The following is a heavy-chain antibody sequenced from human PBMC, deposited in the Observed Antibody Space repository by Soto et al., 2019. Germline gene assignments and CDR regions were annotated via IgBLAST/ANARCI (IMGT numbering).Heavy chain of an antibody. CDR1: GYTFTDYY. J-gene: IGHJ3*02. Sequence: ASVKVSCKTSGYTFTDYYTHWVRQAPGQGLEWMGWMNPKSGGAYFAQKFQGRVTLTRDTSIGTAYIEVNSLTSDDTAVYFCTRENIENSDGPYDAFDIWGQGTMVRVSS. V-gene: IGHV1-2*02. CDR2: MNPKSGGA. CDR3: TRENIENSDGPYDAFDI. D-gene: IGHD5-18*01.